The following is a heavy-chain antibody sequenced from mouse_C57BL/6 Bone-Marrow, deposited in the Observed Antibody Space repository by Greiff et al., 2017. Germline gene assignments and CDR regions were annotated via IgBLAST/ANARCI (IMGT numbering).Heavy chain of an antibody. D-gene: IGHD2-4*01. V-gene: IGHV14-4*01. CDR2: IDPENGDT. CDR3: TTYDYDY. CDR1: GFNIKDDY. J-gene: IGHJ2*01. Sequence: VQLKESGAELVRPGASVKLSCTASGFNIKDDYMHWVKQRPEQGLEWIGWIDPENGDTEYASKFQGKATITADTSSNTAYLQLSSLISEDTAVYYCTTYDYDYWGQGTTLTVSS.